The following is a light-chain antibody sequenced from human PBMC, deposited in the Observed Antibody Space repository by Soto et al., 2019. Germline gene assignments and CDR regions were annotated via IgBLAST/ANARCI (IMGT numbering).Light chain of an antibody. CDR2: GTS. Sequence: EIVLTQSPGTLTLSLGERATLYCRASQSVTTNYFAWYQQKPGQAPRLLIYGTSNRATGIPDRFSSSGSGTDFTLTICRLEPEDFAVYYCQQYGNSPRYSFGQGTKVEIK. CDR1: QSVTTNY. J-gene: IGKJ2*03. CDR3: QQYGNSPRYS. V-gene: IGKV3-20*01.